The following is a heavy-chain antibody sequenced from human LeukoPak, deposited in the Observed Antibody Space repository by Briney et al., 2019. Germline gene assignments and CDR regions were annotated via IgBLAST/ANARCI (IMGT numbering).Heavy chain of an antibody. V-gene: IGHV3-9*01. Sequence: GGSLRLYCAASGFTFDDYAMHWVRQAPGKGLEWVSGISWNSGSIGYADSVKGRFTISRDNAKNSLYLQMNSLRAEDTALYYCAKGRDIVATTSFDYWGQGTLVTVSS. CDR2: ISWNSGSI. CDR1: GFTFDDYA. J-gene: IGHJ4*02. D-gene: IGHD5-12*01. CDR3: AKGRDIVATTSFDY.